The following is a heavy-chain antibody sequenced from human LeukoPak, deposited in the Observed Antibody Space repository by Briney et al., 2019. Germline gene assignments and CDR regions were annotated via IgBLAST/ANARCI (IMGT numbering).Heavy chain of an antibody. Sequence: SETLSLTCTVSGGSISSGGYYWSWLPQHPGKGLEWLGYIYYTGSTYYSPSLKSRVTISLDTSNNQFSLKLNSVTAADTAVYYCARAVEPALGFDPWGQGTLATVSS. D-gene: IGHD2-2*01. CDR1: GGSISSGGYY. CDR3: ARAVEPALGFDP. CDR2: IYYTGST. V-gene: IGHV4-31*03. J-gene: IGHJ5*02.